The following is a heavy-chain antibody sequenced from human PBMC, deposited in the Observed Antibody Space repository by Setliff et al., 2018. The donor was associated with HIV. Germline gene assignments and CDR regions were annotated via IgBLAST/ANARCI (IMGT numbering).Heavy chain of an antibody. D-gene: IGHD3-9*01. J-gene: IGHJ2*01. V-gene: IGHV4-34*01. CDR2: ITDSGST. Sequence: SETLSLTCAVYGGSFSGYSWSWIRQPPGKGLEWIGEITDSGSTNCTPSLKSRVTISIDTSKNQFSLKLSSVTAADTAVYYCARGPPRWEEAISWYFDLWGRGTLVTVSS. CDR1: GGSFSGYS. CDR3: ARGPPRWEEAISWYFDL.